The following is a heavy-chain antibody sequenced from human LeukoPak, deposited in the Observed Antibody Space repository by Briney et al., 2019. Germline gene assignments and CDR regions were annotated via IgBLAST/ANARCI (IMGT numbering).Heavy chain of an antibody. CDR2: ISSSGSTI. Sequence: PGGSLRLSCAASGFTFSDYYMSWIRQAPGKGLEWVSYISSSGSTIYYADSVKGRFTISRDNSKNTLYLQMNSLRAEDTAVYYCAKGYCSSTSCYRPPVGYWGQGTLVTVSS. CDR1: GFTFSDYY. CDR3: AKGYCSSTSCYRPPVGY. D-gene: IGHD2-2*02. V-gene: IGHV3-11*01. J-gene: IGHJ4*02.